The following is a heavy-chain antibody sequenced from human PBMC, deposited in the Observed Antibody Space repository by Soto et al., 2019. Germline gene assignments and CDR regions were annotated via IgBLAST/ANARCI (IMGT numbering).Heavy chain of an antibody. D-gene: IGHD6-13*01. CDR3: ARDSSSWYSPSWYFDL. J-gene: IGHJ2*01. CDR1: GLTVSSNY. CDR2: IYTSGNT. Sequence: SGGSLRLSCAASGLTVSSNYMSWVRQAPGKGLEWVSVIYTSGNTNYADSVKGRFTISRDNSKNTLYVQMNSLRAEDTAVYYCARDSSSWYSPSWYFDLWGRGALVTVSS. V-gene: IGHV3-66*01.